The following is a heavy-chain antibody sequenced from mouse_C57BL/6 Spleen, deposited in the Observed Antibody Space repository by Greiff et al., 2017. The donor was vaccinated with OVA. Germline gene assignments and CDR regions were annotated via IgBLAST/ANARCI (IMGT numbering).Heavy chain of an antibody. J-gene: IGHJ2*01. Sequence: VQLQQPGAELVKPGASVKLSCKASGYTFTSYWMHWVKQRPGQGLEWIGMIHPNSGSTNYNEKFKSQATLTVNNSSKTAYMQLSRLAAEDSAVYCCARRIYDGYYVDYWGQGTTLTVSS. CDR2: IHPNSGST. D-gene: IGHD2-3*01. CDR1: GYTFTSYW. CDR3: ARRIYDGYYVDY. V-gene: IGHV1-64*01.